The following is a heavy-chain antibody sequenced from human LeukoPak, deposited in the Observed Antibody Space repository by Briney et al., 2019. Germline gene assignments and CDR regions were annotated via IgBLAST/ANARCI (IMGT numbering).Heavy chain of an antibody. CDR1: GGSISSYY. J-gene: IGHJ4*02. Sequence: KPSETLSLTCTVSGGSISSYYWSWIRQPPGKGLEWIGYIYYSGSTNYNPSLKSRVTISVDTSKNQFSLKLSSVTAADTAVYYCARASNCSSTSCYFDGFDYWGQGTLVTVSS. D-gene: IGHD2-2*01. V-gene: IGHV4-59*01. CDR2: IYYSGST. CDR3: ARASNCSSTSCYFDGFDY.